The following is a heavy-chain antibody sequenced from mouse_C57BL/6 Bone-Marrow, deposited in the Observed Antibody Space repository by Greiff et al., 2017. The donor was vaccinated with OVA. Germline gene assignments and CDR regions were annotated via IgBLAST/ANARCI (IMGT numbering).Heavy chain of an antibody. J-gene: IGHJ4*01. V-gene: IGHV1-50*01. CDR2: IDPSDSYT. D-gene: IGHD2-3*01. CDR1: GYNFTSYW. CDR3: AREGYYNYAMDY. Sequence: QVQLQQPGAELVKPGASVKLSCKASGYNFTSYWMQWVKQRPGQGLEWIGEIDPSDSYTNYTQKFKGKATLTVDTSSSTAYMQLSSLTAEVSAVYYCAREGYYNYAMDYWGQGTSVTVSS.